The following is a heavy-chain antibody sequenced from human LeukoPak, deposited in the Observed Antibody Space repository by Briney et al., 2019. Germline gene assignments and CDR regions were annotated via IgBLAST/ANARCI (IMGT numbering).Heavy chain of an antibody. CDR2: MSPNSGNT. CDR1: GYTFTSYD. J-gene: IGHJ6*02. Sequence: GASVKVSCKASGYTFTSYDINWVRQAPGQGLEWMGWMSPNSGNTSYAQKFQGRVTMTRDTSITTAYMELSSLRSEDTAVYYCARGQTSYYHYYGLDVWGQGTTVTVSS. CDR3: ARGQTSYYHYYGLDV. V-gene: IGHV1-8*01.